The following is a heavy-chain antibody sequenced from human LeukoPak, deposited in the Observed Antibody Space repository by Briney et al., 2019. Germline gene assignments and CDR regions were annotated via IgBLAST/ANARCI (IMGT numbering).Heavy chain of an antibody. CDR3: ARGIIVVPAAIISVGVDY. V-gene: IGHV3-23*01. Sequence: HPGGSLRLSCAASGFTFSSYVMSWVRQAPGKGLEWVSSISGSGGSTYYADSVKGRFTISRDNSKNTLYPQMNSLRAEDTAVYYCARGIIVVPAAIISVGVDYWGQGTLATVSS. J-gene: IGHJ4*02. CDR1: GFTFSSYV. CDR2: ISGSGGST. D-gene: IGHD2-2*01.